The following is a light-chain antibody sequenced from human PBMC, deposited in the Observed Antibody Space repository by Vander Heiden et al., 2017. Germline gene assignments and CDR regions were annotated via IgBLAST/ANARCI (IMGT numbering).Light chain of an antibody. Sequence: KFMLTQPHAVSEFPRKTVTISCTRSGGSVASNHVQWELQRPGSALTNVISQDNQRPSGIPDRVSGSIDSCSNSAALTRAVLKKEDEAYLYWQAYDGSSFWVFGVGAKLTVL. V-gene: IGLV6-57*03. CDR1: GGSVASNH. J-gene: IGLJ3*02. CDR3: QAYDGSSFWV. CDR2: QDN.